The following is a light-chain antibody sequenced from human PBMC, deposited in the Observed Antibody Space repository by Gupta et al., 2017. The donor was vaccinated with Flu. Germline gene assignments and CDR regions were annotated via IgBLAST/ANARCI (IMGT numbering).Light chain of an antibody. CDR3: SSYAGGDSFI. Sequence: QSALTQPPSASGSPGQSVTISCTGSSSDIGGHNFVSWYQHHPGKAPKLIIYEVTKRPSGVPDRFSGSKSGNTASLTVSGLQAEDEADYSCSSYAGGDSFIFGGGTKLTVL. J-gene: IGLJ2*01. CDR1: SSDIGGHNF. V-gene: IGLV2-8*01. CDR2: EVT.